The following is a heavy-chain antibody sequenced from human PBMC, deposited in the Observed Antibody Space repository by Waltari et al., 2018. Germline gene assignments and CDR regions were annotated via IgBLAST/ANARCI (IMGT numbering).Heavy chain of an antibody. CDR3: ATALGDRSSASRAFDI. V-gene: IGHV1-69-2*01. D-gene: IGHD3-10*01. Sequence: EVQLLQSGTELQKPGTTVNISCPVSGYFFTDYYISRVQQAPGKGPHWMGLVDPEDGETIYAEKCQGRVTITADTSTDTAYMERSSLRSEDTAVYYCATALGDRSSASRAFDIWGLGTMITVSS. CDR1: GYFFTDYY. CDR2: VDPEDGET. J-gene: IGHJ3*02.